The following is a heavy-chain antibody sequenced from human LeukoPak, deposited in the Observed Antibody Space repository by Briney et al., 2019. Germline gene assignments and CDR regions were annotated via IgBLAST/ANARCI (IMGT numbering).Heavy chain of an antibody. J-gene: IGHJ4*02. CDR1: GGSISSNSYS. D-gene: IGHD6-19*01. V-gene: IGHV4-39*01. CDR2: IYYSGSA. Sequence: SETLSLTCGVSGGSISSNSYSWTWIRQPPGKALEWIGYIYYSGSAYYNPSLKSQFTISVDTSKNQFSLKLSSVTAADTAVYYCARHPGLAHPNFDYWGQGTLVTVSS. CDR3: ARHPGLAHPNFDY.